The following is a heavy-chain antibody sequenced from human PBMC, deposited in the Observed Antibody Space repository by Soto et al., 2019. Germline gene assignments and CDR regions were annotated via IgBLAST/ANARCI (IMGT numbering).Heavy chain of an antibody. CDR1: GCTFSSYA. CDR2: ISYDGSNK. Sequence: QVQLVESGGGVVQPGRSLRLSCAASGCTFSSYAMHWVRQAPGKGLEWVAFISYDGSNKYYADSVKGRFPISRDNSYNTLYLQMNILRGEDTAVYYCTRRGYAMDVWGQGTTLTVS. CDR3: TRRGYAMDV. J-gene: IGHJ6*02. V-gene: IGHV3-30-3*01.